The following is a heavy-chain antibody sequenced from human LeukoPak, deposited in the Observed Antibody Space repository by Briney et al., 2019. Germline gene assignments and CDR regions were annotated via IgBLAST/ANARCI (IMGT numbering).Heavy chain of an antibody. Sequence: GGSLRLSCAASGFTFSSYSMNWVRQAPGKGLEWVSYISSSSSTIYYADSVKGRFTISRDNAKNSLYLQMNSLRAEDTAVYYCARGHPIMVYAMEIDYWGQGTLVTVSS. CDR2: ISSSSSTI. CDR3: ARGHPIMVYAMEIDY. D-gene: IGHD2-8*01. J-gene: IGHJ4*02. CDR1: GFTFSSYS. V-gene: IGHV3-48*04.